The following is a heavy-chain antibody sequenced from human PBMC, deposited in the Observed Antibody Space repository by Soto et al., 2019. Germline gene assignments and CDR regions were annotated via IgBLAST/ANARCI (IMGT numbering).Heavy chain of an antibody. Sequence: SVKVSCKASGYTFTGYYIHWVRQAPGQGLEWMGWINTNSGGTNYAQKFQGRVTMTRDTSISTAYMELTRLTSDDTAVYYCARTQTNDYWGQGTLVTVSS. J-gene: IGHJ4*02. CDR1: GYTFTGYY. CDR2: INTNSGGT. CDR3: ARTQTNDY. V-gene: IGHV1-2*02.